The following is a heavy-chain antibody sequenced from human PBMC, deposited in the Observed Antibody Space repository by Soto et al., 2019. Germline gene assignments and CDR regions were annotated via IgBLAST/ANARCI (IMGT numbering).Heavy chain of an antibody. Sequence: SETLSLTCTVSGGSISSYYWSWIRQPPGKGLEWIGYIYYSGSTNYNPSLKSRVTISVDTSKNQFSLKLSSVTAADTAVYYCAXXXXXXXSTSCHMFGYYYYYGMDVWGQGTTVTVSS. V-gene: IGHV4-59*12. CDR3: AXXXXXXXSTSCHMFGYYYYYGMDV. D-gene: IGHD2-2*01. J-gene: IGHJ6*02. CDR1: GGSISSYY. CDR2: IYYSGST.